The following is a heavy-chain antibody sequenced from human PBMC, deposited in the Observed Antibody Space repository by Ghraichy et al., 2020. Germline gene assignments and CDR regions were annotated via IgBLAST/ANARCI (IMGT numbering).Heavy chain of an antibody. CDR2: VNPNSGGT. CDR1: GSTFTDYF. D-gene: IGHD6-19*01. V-gene: IGHV1-2*06. Sequence: ASVKVSCKASGSTFTDYFMHWVRQALGQGLEWMGRVNPNSGGTNYGQKFQGRVTMTRDTSISTAYMELSRLTSDDTAMYYCAREYSSGWYSYNYWGQGTLVTVSS. CDR3: AREYSSGWYSYNY. J-gene: IGHJ4*02.